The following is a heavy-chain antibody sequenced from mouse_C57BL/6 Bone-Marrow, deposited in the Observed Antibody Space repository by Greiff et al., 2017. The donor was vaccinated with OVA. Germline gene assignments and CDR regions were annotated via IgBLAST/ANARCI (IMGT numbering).Heavy chain of an antibody. CDR3: ASQTAQATYWFAY. CDR1: GFSLTSYG. Sequence: VKLQESGPGLVQPSQSLSITCTVSGFSLTSYGVHWVRQSPGKGLEWLGVIWSGGSTDYNAAFISRLSISKDNSKSQVFFKMNSLQADDTAIYYCASQTAQATYWFAYWGQGTLVTVSA. D-gene: IGHD3-2*02. J-gene: IGHJ3*01. V-gene: IGHV2-2*01. CDR2: IWSGGST.